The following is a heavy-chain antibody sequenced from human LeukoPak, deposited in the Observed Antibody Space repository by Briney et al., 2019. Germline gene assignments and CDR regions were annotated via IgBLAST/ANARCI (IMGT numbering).Heavy chain of an antibody. CDR3: ARDKSVLLWFGPMDV. CDR1: GFTFSSYA. Sequence: GGSLRLSCAASGFTFSSYAMHWVRQAPGKGLEWVAVISYDGSNKHYADSVKGRFTISRDNSKNTLYLQMNSLRAEDTAVYYCARDKSVLLWFGPMDVWGQGTTVTVSS. V-gene: IGHV3-30-3*01. CDR2: ISYDGSNK. J-gene: IGHJ6*02. D-gene: IGHD3-10*01.